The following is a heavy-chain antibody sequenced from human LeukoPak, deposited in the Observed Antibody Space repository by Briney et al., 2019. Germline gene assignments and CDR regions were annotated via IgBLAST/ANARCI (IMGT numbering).Heavy chain of an antibody. J-gene: IGHJ5*02. CDR2: ISYDGSNK. D-gene: IGHD6-13*01. CDR3: ARSQQGNGNWFDP. V-gene: IGHV3-30*03. Sequence: GGSLRLSCAASGFTFSSYGMHWVRQAPGKGLEWVAVISYDGSNKYYADSVKGRFTISRDNSKNTLYLQMNSLRAEDTAVYYCARSQQGNGNWFDPWGQGTLVTVSS. CDR1: GFTFSSYG.